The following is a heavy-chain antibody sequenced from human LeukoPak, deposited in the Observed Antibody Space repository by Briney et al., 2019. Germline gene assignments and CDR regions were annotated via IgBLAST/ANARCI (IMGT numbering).Heavy chain of an antibody. J-gene: IGHJ3*02. D-gene: IGHD3-22*01. V-gene: IGHV1-46*01. Sequence: ASVKVSCKSSGYTFISYYIHWVRQAPGQGLEWMGIVNPSGGSTNYAQQFQGRVTMTSDMSTSTVYMELSSLRSEDTAVYYSANLPYYYDRSRAFDIWGQGTIVTVSS. CDR2: VNPSGGST. CDR1: GYTFISYY. CDR3: ANLPYYYDRSRAFDI.